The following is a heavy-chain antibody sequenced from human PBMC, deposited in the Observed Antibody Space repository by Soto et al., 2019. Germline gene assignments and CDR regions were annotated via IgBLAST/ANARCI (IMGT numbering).Heavy chain of an antibody. CDR3: AKATREGGGDFDY. D-gene: IGHD1-26*01. Sequence: EVQLLESGGGLVQPGGSLRLSCTASGFTFSSYALTWVRQAPGKGLEWVSGLSAIGGSTYYSDSVKGRFTIAKHNTNRTLYLQMNHLRFEDTAIYYCAKATREGGGDFDYWGQGTLVTVSS. J-gene: IGHJ4*02. V-gene: IGHV3-23*01. CDR1: GFTFSSYA. CDR2: LSAIGGST.